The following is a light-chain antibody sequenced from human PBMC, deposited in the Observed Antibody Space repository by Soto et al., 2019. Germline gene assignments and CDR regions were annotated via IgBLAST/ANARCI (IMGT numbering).Light chain of an antibody. CDR2: LGS. J-gene: IGKJ5*01. Sequence: DIVMTQSPLSLSVTPVESASISCRASQILLQSNGYKYLDWYLQRPGQSPQLLIYLGSNRAHGVPDRFSGSGTGTDLTLKISSVEADDVGVYYCMQALQTPITFGQGTRLEIK. CDR3: MQALQTPIT. V-gene: IGKV2-28*01. CDR1: QILLQSNGYKY.